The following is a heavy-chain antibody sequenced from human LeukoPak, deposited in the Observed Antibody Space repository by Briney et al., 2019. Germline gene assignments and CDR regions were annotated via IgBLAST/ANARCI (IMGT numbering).Heavy chain of an antibody. D-gene: IGHD2-2*01. CDR1: GGTFSSYA. Sequence: ASVKVSCKASGGTFSSYAISWVRQAPGQGLEWMGWINPNSGGTNYAQKFQGWVTMTRDTSISTAYMELSRLRSDDTAVYYCARAEDIVVVPASQWAFDIWGQGTMVTVSS. CDR3: ARAEDIVVVPASQWAFDI. V-gene: IGHV1-2*04. CDR2: INPNSGGT. J-gene: IGHJ3*02.